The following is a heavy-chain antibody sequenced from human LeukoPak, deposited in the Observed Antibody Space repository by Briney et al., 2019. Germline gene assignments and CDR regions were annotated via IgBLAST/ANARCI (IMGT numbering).Heavy chain of an antibody. CDR1: GFTFSSYS. D-gene: IGHD6-19*01. CDR2: ISTSSSTI. V-gene: IGHV3-48*01. Sequence: GGSLRLSCAASGFTFSSYSMNWVRQAPGKGLEWVSYISTSSSTIYYSDSVKGRFTISRDNAKNSLYLQMNSLRAEDTAVYYCARDYGRGWLAPDYWGQGTLVTVSS. CDR3: ARDYGRGWLAPDY. J-gene: IGHJ4*02.